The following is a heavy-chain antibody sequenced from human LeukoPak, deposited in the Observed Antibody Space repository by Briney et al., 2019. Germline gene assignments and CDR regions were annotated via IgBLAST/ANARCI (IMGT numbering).Heavy chain of an antibody. CDR3: SSLEVSSSWRY. CDR1: GGSISSSSYY. J-gene: IGHJ4*02. V-gene: IGHV4-39*07. D-gene: IGHD6-13*01. Sequence: SETLSLTCTVSGGSISSSSYYWGWIRQPPGKGLEWIGSIYYTGSTDYTPSLKSRATISADTSKNQFSLKLTSVTAADTAVYYCSSLEVSSSWRYWGQGTLVTVSS. CDR2: IYYTGST.